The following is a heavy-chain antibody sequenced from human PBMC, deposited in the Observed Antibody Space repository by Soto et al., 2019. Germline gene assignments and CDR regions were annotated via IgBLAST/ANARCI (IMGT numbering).Heavy chain of an antibody. Sequence: SETLSLTCTVSGGSISSSSYYWGWIRQPPGKGLEWIGSLYYSGSTYYNPSLKSRVTISVDTSKNQFSLKLSSVTAADTAVYYCARPACSGGSCYAFYGMDVWGQGTTVTVSS. CDR1: GGSISSSSYY. CDR3: ARPACSGGSCYAFYGMDV. J-gene: IGHJ6*02. CDR2: LYYSGST. V-gene: IGHV4-39*01. D-gene: IGHD2-15*01.